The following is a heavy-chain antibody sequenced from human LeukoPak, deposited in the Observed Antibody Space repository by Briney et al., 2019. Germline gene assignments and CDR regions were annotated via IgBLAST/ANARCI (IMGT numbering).Heavy chain of an antibody. CDR1: GFTFSKYW. CDR3: ATGNYYDSRGYYTFGY. J-gene: IGHJ1*01. D-gene: IGHD3-22*01. Sequence: AGGSLRLSCAASGFTFSKYWMHWVRQVPGKGLVWVSLINGDGSTTNYADFVKGRFTISRDNAKNTLALQVNSLRAEDTAVYYCATGNYYDSRGYYTFGYWGQGTLVTVSS. V-gene: IGHV3-74*01. CDR2: INGDGSTT.